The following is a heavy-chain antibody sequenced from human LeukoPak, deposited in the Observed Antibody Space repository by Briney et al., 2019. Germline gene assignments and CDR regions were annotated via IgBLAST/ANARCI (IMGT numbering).Heavy chain of an antibody. D-gene: IGHD3-22*01. V-gene: IGHV3-11*01. Sequence: PGGSLRLSCAASGFTFSDYYMSWIRQAPGKGLEWVPYISSSGSTIYYADSVKGRFTISRDNAKNSLYLQMNSLRAEDTAVYYCARAGDYYDSSSPPNLWGQGTLVTVSS. CDR2: ISSSGSTI. CDR1: GFTFSDYY. J-gene: IGHJ5*02. CDR3: ARAGDYYDSSSPPNL.